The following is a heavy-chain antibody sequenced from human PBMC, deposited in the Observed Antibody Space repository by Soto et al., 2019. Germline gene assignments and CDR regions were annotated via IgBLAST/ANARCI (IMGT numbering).Heavy chain of an antibody. CDR2: IYYSGST. CDR1: GGSISSYY. J-gene: IGHJ4*02. V-gene: IGHV4-59*12. CDR3: ARTSTRGTRFDY. D-gene: IGHD1-1*01. Sequence: SETLSLTCTVSGGSISSYYWSWIRQPPGKGLEWIGYIYYSGSTNYNPSFKSRVAMSVDKSKNQFSLKLNSVTAADTALYYCARTSTRGTRFDYWGQGILVTVFS.